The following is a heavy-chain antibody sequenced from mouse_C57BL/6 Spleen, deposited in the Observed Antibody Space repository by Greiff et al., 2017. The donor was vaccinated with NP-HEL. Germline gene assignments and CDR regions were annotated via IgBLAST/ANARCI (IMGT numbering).Heavy chain of an antibody. CDR3: TRGYYYGSFDY. CDR1: GYTFTDYE. Sequence: QVHVKQSGAELVRPGASVTLSCKASGYTFTDYEMHWVKQTPVHGLEWIGAIDPETGGTAYNQKFKGKAILTADESSSTAYMELRSLTSEDSAVYYCTRGYYYGSFDYWGQGTTLTVSS. V-gene: IGHV1-15*01. D-gene: IGHD1-1*01. CDR2: IDPETGGT. J-gene: IGHJ2*01.